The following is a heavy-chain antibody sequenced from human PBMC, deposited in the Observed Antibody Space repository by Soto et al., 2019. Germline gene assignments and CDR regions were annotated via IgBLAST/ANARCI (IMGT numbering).Heavy chain of an antibody. D-gene: IGHD3-3*01. CDR2: FIPVYRTL. Sequence: QVLLVQSGAEVKKPGSSVKISCKASGGSFGNSAINWVRQTPGQGLEWLGGFIPVYRTLNYAQKFQGRVTMTAAESTGTAYMTLNSLASNDTAVYYCATGVIWIGYFTVDSWGQGTRVTVPS. CDR1: GGSFGNSA. CDR3: ATGVIWIGYFTVDS. J-gene: IGHJ4*02. V-gene: IGHV1-69*01.